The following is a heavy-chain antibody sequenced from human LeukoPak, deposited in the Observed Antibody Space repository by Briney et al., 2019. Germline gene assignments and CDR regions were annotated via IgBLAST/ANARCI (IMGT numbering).Heavy chain of an antibody. J-gene: IGHJ6*02. CDR3: ARQLLVRGVKYYYYYGMDV. Sequence: GEALKISCKGSGYSFTNFWIGWVRQMPGKGLEWMGIIHPGDSDTRYSPSFQGQVTISADKSISTAYLQWSSLKASDTAMYYCARQLLVRGVKYYYYYGMDVWGQGTTVTVSS. CDR1: GYSFTNFW. CDR2: IHPGDSDT. V-gene: IGHV5-51*01. D-gene: IGHD3-10*01.